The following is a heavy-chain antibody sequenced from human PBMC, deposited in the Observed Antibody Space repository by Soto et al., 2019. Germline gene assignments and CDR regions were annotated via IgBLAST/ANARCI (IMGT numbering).Heavy chain of an antibody. CDR1: GYTFTSYG. Sequence: ASVKVSCKASGYTFTSYGISWVRQAPGQGLEWMGWISAYNGNTNYAQKLQGRVTMTTDTSTSTAYMELRSLRSDDTAVYYCARVLVVPAAIGYYYYYMDVWGKGTTVTV. V-gene: IGHV1-18*01. D-gene: IGHD2-2*02. J-gene: IGHJ6*03. CDR3: ARVLVVPAAIGYYYYYMDV. CDR2: ISAYNGNT.